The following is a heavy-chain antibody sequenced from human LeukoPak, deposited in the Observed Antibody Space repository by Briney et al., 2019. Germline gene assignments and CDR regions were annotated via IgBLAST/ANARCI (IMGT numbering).Heavy chain of an antibody. D-gene: IGHD6-19*01. CDR1: GGSISSYY. Sequence: PSETLSLTCTVSGGSISSYYWSWIRQPPGKGLEWLGYIYYSGSTNYNPSLKSRVTISVDTSKNQFSLKLSSVTAADTAVYYCARGTPSSGWYRVWAFDIWGQGTMVTVSS. J-gene: IGHJ3*02. V-gene: IGHV4-59*01. CDR2: IYYSGST. CDR3: ARGTPSSGWYRVWAFDI.